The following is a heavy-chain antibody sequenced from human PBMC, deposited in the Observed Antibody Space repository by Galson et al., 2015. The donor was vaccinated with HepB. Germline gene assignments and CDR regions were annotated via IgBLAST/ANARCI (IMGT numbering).Heavy chain of an antibody. CDR3: ARDRDYSAHDC. J-gene: IGHJ4*02. D-gene: IGHD4/OR15-4a*01. CDR2: INRDGSIT. CDR1: GFTFSNYW. Sequence: SLRLSCAASGFTFSNYWIHWVRQVPGKGLVWVSLINRDGSITKYADSVKGRFTISRDNAKNTLYLQMNSLRAEDTALYYCARDRDYSAHDCWGQGTLVTVSS. V-gene: IGHV3-74*01.